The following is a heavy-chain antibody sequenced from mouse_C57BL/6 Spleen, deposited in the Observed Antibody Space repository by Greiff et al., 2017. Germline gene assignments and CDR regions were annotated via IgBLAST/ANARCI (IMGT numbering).Heavy chain of an antibody. D-gene: IGHD1-1*01. CDR3: ARGATVVSYYDMDY. CDR1: GFTFSDYG. CDR2: ISSGSSTI. Sequence: EVHLVESGGGLVKPGGSLKLSCAASGFTFSDYGMHWVRQAPEKGLEWVAYISSGSSTIYYADTVKGRVTISRDNAKNTLFLQMTSLRTEDTAMYYCARGATVVSYYDMDYWGQGTSVTVSS. V-gene: IGHV5-17*01. J-gene: IGHJ4*01.